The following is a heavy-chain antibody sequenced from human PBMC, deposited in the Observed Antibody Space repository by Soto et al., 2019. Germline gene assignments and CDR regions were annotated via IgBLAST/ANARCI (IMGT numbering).Heavy chain of an antibody. CDR1: SGSRRNSSCC. D-gene: IGHD3-3*01. J-gene: IGHJ6*02. CDR3: SRSQRFWSGCSRSYGMEV. CDR2: IYYSGST. Sequence: SQPHSVTYTVASGSRRNSSCCCHFVNKPPGKGLEWIGSIYYSGSTYYKPSLKSRVPISADTSKNQFSLKLSSVTAADTAVYYCSRSQRFWSGCSRSYGMEVRRPGTTVTGSS. V-gene: IGHV4-39*01.